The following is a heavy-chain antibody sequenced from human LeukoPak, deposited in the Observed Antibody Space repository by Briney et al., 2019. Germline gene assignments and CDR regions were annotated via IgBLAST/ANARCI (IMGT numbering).Heavy chain of an antibody. D-gene: IGHD1-26*01. CDR2: ISYSGST. J-gene: IGHJ4*02. V-gene: IGHV4-59*08. CDR3: ARRRERRRTDRFDYFDY. Sequence: SETLSLTCTVSGVSISSYYWSWIRQPPGKGLEWIGYISYSGSTNYNPSLKSRITISLDTSKNQFSLKLSSVTAADTAVYYCARRRERRRTDRFDYFDYWGQGALVAVSS. CDR1: GVSISSYY.